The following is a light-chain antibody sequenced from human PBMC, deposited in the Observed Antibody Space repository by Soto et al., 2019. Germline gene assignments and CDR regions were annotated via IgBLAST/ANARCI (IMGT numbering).Light chain of an antibody. CDR3: QQEGSSPPFT. J-gene: IGKJ2*01. Sequence: EIVLTQSPGTLSLSPGERATLSCRASQSVSSRYLAWYQQKPGQAPRLLMYGASNRATGIPDRFSGSGSGTDFTLNISRLEPEDFAVYFCQQEGSSPPFTFGQGTKVEIK. CDR2: GAS. V-gene: IGKV3-20*01. CDR1: QSVSSRY.